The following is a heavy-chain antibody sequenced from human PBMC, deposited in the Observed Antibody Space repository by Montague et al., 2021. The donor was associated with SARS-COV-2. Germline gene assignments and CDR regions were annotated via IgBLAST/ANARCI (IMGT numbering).Heavy chain of an antibody. Sequence: SETLSLTCAVHGTSFSGYYWNWIRQPPGKGLEWIGEINHGGSTKYSPSLKSRLTISADTSKNQFPLKLTSVAAADTAVYYCARDRVPPDYGDAFDLWGQGTLVTVSS. CDR3: ARDRVPPDYGDAFDL. J-gene: IGHJ3*01. CDR2: INHGGST. V-gene: IGHV4-34*01. CDR1: GTSFSGYY. D-gene: IGHD4/OR15-4a*01.